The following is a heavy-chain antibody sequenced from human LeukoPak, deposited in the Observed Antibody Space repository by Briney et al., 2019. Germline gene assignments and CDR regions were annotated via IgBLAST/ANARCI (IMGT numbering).Heavy chain of an antibody. Sequence: GGSLRLSCAASGFTFSSYEMNWVRQAPGKGLEWVSYISSSGSTIYYADSVKGRFTISRDNAKNSLYLQMNSLRAEDTAVYYCARDRGRPSGSILEPYYFDYWRQGTLVTVSS. V-gene: IGHV3-48*03. CDR2: ISSSGSTI. J-gene: IGHJ4*02. CDR1: GFTFSSYE. CDR3: ARDRGRPSGSILEPYYFDY. D-gene: IGHD1-26*01.